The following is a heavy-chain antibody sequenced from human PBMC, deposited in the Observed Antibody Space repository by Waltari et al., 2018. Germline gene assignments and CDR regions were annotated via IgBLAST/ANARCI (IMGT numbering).Heavy chain of an antibody. Sequence: QVQLVESGGGVVQPGRSLRLSCAASGFTFSSYGMHWVRQAPGKGLEWVAVIWYDGSNKYNADSVKGRFTISRDNSKNTLYLQMNSLRAEDTAVYYCAREQAPNSSSWPFDYWGQGTLVTVSS. V-gene: IGHV3-33*01. J-gene: IGHJ4*02. CDR1: GFTFSSYG. CDR2: IWYDGSNK. D-gene: IGHD6-13*01. CDR3: AREQAPNSSSWPFDY.